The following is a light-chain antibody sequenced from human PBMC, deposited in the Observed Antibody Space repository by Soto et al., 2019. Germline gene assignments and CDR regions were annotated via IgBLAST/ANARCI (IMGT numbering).Light chain of an antibody. V-gene: IGKV2-24*01. Sequence: DIVLTQTPLSSPVTLGQPASISCRSSQSLVHNDGNTYLIWLQQRPGQPPRLLSDKTSNWFSGVPDRFSVSGAGTDFTLKISRVGAEDVGVYYCMQATQYPPYTFGQGTKLEIK. CDR3: MQATQYPPYT. J-gene: IGKJ2*01. CDR2: KTS. CDR1: QSLVHNDGNTY.